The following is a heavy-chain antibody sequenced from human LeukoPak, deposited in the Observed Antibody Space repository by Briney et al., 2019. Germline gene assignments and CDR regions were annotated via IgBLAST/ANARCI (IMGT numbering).Heavy chain of an antibody. CDR1: GGSISSYY. D-gene: IGHD4-11*01. CDR3: ARLTSWFDP. J-gene: IGHJ5*02. CDR2: IYYSGST. Sequence: PSETLSLTCTVSGGSISSYYWSWIRQPPGKGLEWIGYIYYSGSTNYNPSLKSRVTISVDSSKNQFSLKLSSVTAADTAVYYCARLTSWFDPWGQGTLVTVSS. V-gene: IGHV4-59*08.